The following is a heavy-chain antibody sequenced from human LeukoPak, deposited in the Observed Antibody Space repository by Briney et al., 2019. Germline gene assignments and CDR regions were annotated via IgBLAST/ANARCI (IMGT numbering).Heavy chain of an antibody. J-gene: IGHJ5*02. Sequence: GGSLRLSCAASGFTFSSYSMNWVRQAPGKGVEWVSYISSSGSTIYYADSVKGRFTISRDNAKNSLYLQMNSLRAEDTAVYFCAGQWLVPNWFDPWGQGTLVTVSS. CDR2: ISSSGSTI. CDR3: AGQWLVPNWFDP. V-gene: IGHV3-48*04. CDR1: GFTFSSYS. D-gene: IGHD6-19*01.